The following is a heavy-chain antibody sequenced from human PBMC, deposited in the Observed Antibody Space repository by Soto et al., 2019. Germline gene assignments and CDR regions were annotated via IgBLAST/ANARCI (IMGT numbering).Heavy chain of an antibody. Sequence: ASVKVSCKASGYTFTSYGISWVRQAPGQGLEWMGWISAYNGNTNYAQKLQGRVTMTTDTSTSTAYMELRSLRSDDTAVYYCARRRGNDFWSGYYYYGMDVWGQGTTVTV. D-gene: IGHD3-3*01. V-gene: IGHV1-18*01. CDR1: GYTFTSYG. J-gene: IGHJ6*02. CDR2: ISAYNGNT. CDR3: ARRRGNDFWSGYYYYGMDV.